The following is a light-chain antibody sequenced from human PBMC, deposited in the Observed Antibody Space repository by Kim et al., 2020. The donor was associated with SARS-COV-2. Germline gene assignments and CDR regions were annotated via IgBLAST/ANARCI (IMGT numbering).Light chain of an antibody. CDR1: QSVSSSY. Sequence: SPGERVTLSCRASQSVSSSYLAWYQQKPGQAPRLLIYGASSRATGIPDRFSGSGSGTDFTLTISRLEPEDFAVYYCQQYGSSRLTFGGGTKVDIK. CDR2: GAS. CDR3: QQYGSSRLT. V-gene: IGKV3-20*01. J-gene: IGKJ4*01.